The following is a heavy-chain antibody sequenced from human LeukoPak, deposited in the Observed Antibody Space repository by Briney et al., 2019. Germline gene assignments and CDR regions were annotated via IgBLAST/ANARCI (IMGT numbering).Heavy chain of an antibody. D-gene: IGHD2-21*02. CDR1: VYTFIDDY. J-gene: IGHJ5*02. CDR3: ATDVETGS. V-gene: IGHV1-2*02. CDR2: INPKSGDS. Sequence: ASVKVSCKASVYTFIDDYIYWLRQAPGQGPEYMGWINPKSGDSRFVEKFQGRVTLTRDTSIRTTYLELKRLRCDDTAVYYCATDVETGSWGQGTLVTVCS.